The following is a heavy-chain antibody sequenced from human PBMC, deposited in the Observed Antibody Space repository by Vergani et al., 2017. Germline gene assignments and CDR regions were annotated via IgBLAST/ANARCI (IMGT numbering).Heavy chain of an antibody. D-gene: IGHD3-10*02. CDR2: MNPNSGNT. Sequence: QVQLVQSGAEVKKPGASVKVSCQASGYTFTSYDINWVRQATGQGLDWMGWMNPNSGNTGYAHKFQGRVTKTRNTSISTAYMEMSSLRADDTAVYYCACSGSYRYYSGLDFWGQGTPVTVSS. CDR1: GYTFTSYD. CDR3: ACSGSYRYYSGLDF. V-gene: IGHV1-8*01. J-gene: IGHJ6*02.